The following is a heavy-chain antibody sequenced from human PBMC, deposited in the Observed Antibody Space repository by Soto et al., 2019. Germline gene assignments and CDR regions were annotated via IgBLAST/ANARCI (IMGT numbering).Heavy chain of an antibody. D-gene: IGHD3-3*01. CDR1: GYTFTSYY. CDR2: INPSGGST. Sequence: QVQLVQSGAEVKKPGASVKVSCKASGYTFTSYYMHWVRQAPGQGLEWMGIINPSGGSTSYAQKFQGRVIMTRDTSTSTVYMELSSLRSEDTAVYYCASGLKVYDFWSGYYRKYYYYYMDVWGKGTTVTVSS. J-gene: IGHJ6*03. CDR3: ASGLKVYDFWSGYYRKYYYYYMDV. V-gene: IGHV1-46*03.